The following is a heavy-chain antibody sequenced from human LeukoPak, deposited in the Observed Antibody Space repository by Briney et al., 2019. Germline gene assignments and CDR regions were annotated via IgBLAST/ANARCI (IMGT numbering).Heavy chain of an antibody. J-gene: IGHJ4*02. Sequence: ASVKVSCKASGYTFTSYYMHWVRQAPGQGLEWMGIINPSGGSTSYAQKFQGRVTMTRDTSTSTVYMELSSLRSEDTVVYYCARAPGELVPFDYWGQGTLVTVSS. CDR2: INPSGGST. CDR1: GYTFTSYY. D-gene: IGHD6-6*01. CDR3: ARAPGELVPFDY. V-gene: IGHV1-46*01.